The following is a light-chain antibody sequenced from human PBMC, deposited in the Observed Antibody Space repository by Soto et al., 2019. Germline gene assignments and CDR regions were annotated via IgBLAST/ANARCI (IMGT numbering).Light chain of an antibody. V-gene: IGLV2-14*01. CDR3: TSYTRDTALA. J-gene: IGLJ1*01. Sequence: QSVLAQPASVSGSPGQSITISCTETSSDVGTYNYVSWYQHHPGKAPKLIIYEVSNRPSGVSNRFSGSKSGSTASLTISGLQAEDEADYHCTSYTRDTALAFGNGTKVTVL. CDR1: SSDVGTYNY. CDR2: EVS.